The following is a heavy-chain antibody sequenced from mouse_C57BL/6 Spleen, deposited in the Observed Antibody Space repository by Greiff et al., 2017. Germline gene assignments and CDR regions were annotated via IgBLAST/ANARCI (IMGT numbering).Heavy chain of an antibody. D-gene: IGHD1-1*01. CDR3: ARRTPMTTVVDYAMDY. J-gene: IGHJ4*01. CDR2: IHPNSGST. V-gene: IGHV1-64*01. CDR1: GYTFTSYW. Sequence: QVQLQQPGAELVKPGASVKLSCKASGYTFTSYWMHWVKQRPGQGLEWIGMIHPNSGSTNYNEKFKSKATLTVDKSSSTAYMQLSSLTSEDSAVYYCARRTPMTTVVDYAMDYWGQGTSVTVSS.